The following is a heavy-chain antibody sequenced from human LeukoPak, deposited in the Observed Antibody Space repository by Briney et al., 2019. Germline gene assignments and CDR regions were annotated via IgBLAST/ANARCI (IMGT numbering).Heavy chain of an antibody. CDR1: GGSISSGGYY. V-gene: IGHV4-31*03. D-gene: IGHD3-16*01. J-gene: IGHJ5*02. Sequence: PSQTLSLTCTVSGGSISSGGYYWSWIRQHPGKGLEWIGYIYYSGSTYYNPSLKSRVTISVDTSKNQFSLKLSSVTAADTAVYYCARGGSYGFLYNWSDPWGQGTLVSVSS. CDR2: IYYSGST. CDR3: ARGGSYGFLYNWSDP.